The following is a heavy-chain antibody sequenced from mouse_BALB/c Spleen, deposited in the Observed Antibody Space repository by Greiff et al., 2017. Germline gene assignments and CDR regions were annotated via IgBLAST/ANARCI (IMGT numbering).Heavy chain of an antibody. CDR1: GYTFTSYY. Sequence: VQLQQSGPELVKPGASVRISCKASGYTFTSYYIHWVKQRPGQGLEWIGWIYPGNVNTKYNEKFKGKATLTADKSSSTAYMQLSSLTSEDSAVYFCARLVDGYYYFDYWGQGTTLTVSS. V-gene: IGHV1S56*01. CDR2: IYPGNVNT. J-gene: IGHJ2*01. CDR3: ARLVDGYYYFDY. D-gene: IGHD2-3*01.